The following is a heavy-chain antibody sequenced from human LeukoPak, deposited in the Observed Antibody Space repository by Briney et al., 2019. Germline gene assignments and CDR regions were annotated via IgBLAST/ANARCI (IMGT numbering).Heavy chain of an antibody. V-gene: IGHV3-48*03. J-gene: IGHJ4*02. D-gene: IGHD5-18*01. Sequence: GGSLRLSCAASGFTFSRYEMNWVRQAPGKGLEWVSYISASTTTTYYGDSVKGRFTISRDNAKNSLHLQMSSLRDEDTAIYYCAKATDTYGYLFDQWGQGTQVTVSS. CDR2: ISASTTTT. CDR3: AKATDTYGYLFDQ. CDR1: GFTFSRYE.